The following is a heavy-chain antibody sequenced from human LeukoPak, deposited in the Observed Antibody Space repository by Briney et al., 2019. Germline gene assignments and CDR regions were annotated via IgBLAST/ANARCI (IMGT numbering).Heavy chain of an antibody. Sequence: ASVKVSCKASGYTFTSYDINWVRQATGQGLEWMGWMNPNSGNTGYAQKFQGRVTMTTDTSTSTAYMEVRSLRSDDTAVYYCAREVGRGFDYWGQGTLVTVSS. CDR3: AREVGRGFDY. D-gene: IGHD1-26*01. CDR1: GYTFTSYD. CDR2: MNPNSGNT. J-gene: IGHJ4*02. V-gene: IGHV1-8*02.